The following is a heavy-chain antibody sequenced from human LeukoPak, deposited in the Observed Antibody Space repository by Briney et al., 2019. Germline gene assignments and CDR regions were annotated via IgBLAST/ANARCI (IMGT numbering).Heavy chain of an antibody. D-gene: IGHD2-2*01. CDR1: GGSITSADYY. Sequence: SETLSLTCTVSGGSITSADYYWSWIRQPAGKGLEWIGRVYTTGSTNYNPSLKSRVTISLHTSTNQFSLKLSSVTAADTAVYYCARIAVVPGARMEQIDPNWIDPWGQGTLVTVSS. CDR2: VYTTGST. J-gene: IGHJ5*02. V-gene: IGHV4-61*02. CDR3: ARIAVVPGARMEQIDPNWIDP.